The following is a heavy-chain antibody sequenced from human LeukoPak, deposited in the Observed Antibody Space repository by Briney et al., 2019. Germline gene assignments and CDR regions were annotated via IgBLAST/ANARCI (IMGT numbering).Heavy chain of an antibody. CDR2: IYHSGST. J-gene: IGHJ4*02. CDR1: GGSISSSNW. Sequence: SETLSLTCAVSGGSISSSNWWSWVRQPPGKGLEWIGEIYHSGSTNYNPSLKSRVTISVDTSKNQFSPKLSSVTAADTAVYYCARGVTYYYGSGSYYSPSINYWGQGTLVTVSS. V-gene: IGHV4-4*02. CDR3: ARGVTYYYGSGSYYSPSINY. D-gene: IGHD3-10*01.